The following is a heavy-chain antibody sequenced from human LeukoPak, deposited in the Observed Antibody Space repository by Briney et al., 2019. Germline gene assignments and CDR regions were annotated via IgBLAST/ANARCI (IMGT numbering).Heavy chain of an antibody. CDR1: GFTFSSYA. CDR2: ISYDGSNK. V-gene: IGHV3-30-3*01. Sequence: GGSLRLSCAASGFTFSSYAMHWVRQAPGEGLEWVAVISYDGSNKYYADSVKGRFTISRDNSKNTLYLQMNSLRAEDTAVYYCARDPYDFWSGYQDYWGQGTLVTVSS. CDR3: ARDPYDFWSGYQDY. D-gene: IGHD3-3*01. J-gene: IGHJ4*02.